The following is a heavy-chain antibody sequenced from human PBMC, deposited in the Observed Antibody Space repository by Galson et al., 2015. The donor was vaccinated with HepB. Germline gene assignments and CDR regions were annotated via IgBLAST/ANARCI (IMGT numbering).Heavy chain of an antibody. Sequence: ETLSLTCTVSGGSISSYYWSWIRQPPGKGLEWIGYIYYSGSTNYNPSLKSRVTISVDTSKNQFSLKLSSVTAADTAVYYCARDQRMMPLQYGMDVWGQGTTVTVSS. J-gene: IGHJ6*02. CDR1: GGSISSYY. V-gene: IGHV4-59*01. CDR2: IYYSGST. D-gene: IGHD3-16*01. CDR3: ARDQRMMPLQYGMDV.